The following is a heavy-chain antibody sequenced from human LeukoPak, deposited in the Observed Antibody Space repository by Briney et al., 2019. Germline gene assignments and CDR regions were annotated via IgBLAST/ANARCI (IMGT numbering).Heavy chain of an antibody. Sequence: PSETLSLTCAVSGASISGSTNWWSWVRQPPGKGLEWIGEIFHSGSTNYNPSLKSRVTMSADKSKNQFSLNLSYVTAADTAVYYCLYGGNSGDWVYWGQGTLVTVSS. D-gene: IGHD4-23*01. CDR1: GASISGSTNW. V-gene: IGHV4-4*02. CDR3: LYGGNSGDWVY. J-gene: IGHJ4*02. CDR2: IFHSGST.